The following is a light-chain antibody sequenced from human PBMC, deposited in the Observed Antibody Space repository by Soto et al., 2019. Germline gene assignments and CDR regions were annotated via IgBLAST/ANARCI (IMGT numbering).Light chain of an antibody. Sequence: QSVLTQSPSASGAPGQRVTISCSGSSSNIGSNHVYWYQQLPGTAPKLLIYRHSLRPSGVPDRFSGSKSGTSASLAISGLRSDDEADYYCATWDDRLNGYVFGSGTKLTVL. V-gene: IGLV1-47*01. CDR2: RHS. CDR1: SSNIGSNH. J-gene: IGLJ1*01. CDR3: ATWDDRLNGYV.